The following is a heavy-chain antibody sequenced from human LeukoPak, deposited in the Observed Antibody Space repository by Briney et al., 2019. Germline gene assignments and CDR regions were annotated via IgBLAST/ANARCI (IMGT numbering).Heavy chain of an antibody. D-gene: IGHD4-17*01. CDR1: GFTFSSYG. V-gene: IGHV3-30*02. J-gene: IGHJ4*02. CDR3: AKDPMTTVTPYLDY. Sequence: PGGSLRLSCAASGFTFSSYGMHWVRQAPGKGLEWVAFIRDDGSNKYYADSVKGRFTISRDNSKNTLYLQMNSLRAEDTAVYYCAKDPMTTVTPYLDYWGQGTLVTVSS. CDR2: IRDDGSNK.